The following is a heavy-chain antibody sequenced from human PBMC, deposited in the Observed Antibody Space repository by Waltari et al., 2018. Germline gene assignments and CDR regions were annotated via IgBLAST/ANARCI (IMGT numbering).Heavy chain of an antibody. J-gene: IGHJ6*03. D-gene: IGHD3-9*01. CDR3: ARVDAGYYYMDV. CDR1: GATFISYA. Sequence: QVQLVQSGAEVKKPGSSVKVSCKSSGATFISYAISWVRHAPGQGLEWMGGIIPILGIANYAQKFQGRVTITADKSTSTAYMELSSLRSEDTAVYYCARVDAGYYYMDVWGKGTTVTVSS. CDR2: IIPILGIA. V-gene: IGHV1-69*10.